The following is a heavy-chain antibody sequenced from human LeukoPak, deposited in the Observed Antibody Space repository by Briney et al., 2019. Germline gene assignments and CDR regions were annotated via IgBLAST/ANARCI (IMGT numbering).Heavy chain of an antibody. J-gene: IGHJ4*02. CDR2: INPSSGST. D-gene: IGHD1-1*01. Sequence: ASVKVSCKASGYTFNIYYIHWLRQAPGQGLEWMGIINPSSGSTTYAQKFQGRVTMTRETSTSAVYVELSGLRSEDTAVYYCARGGMGIQLWPFDYWGQGTLVTVSS. CDR1: GYTFNIYY. V-gene: IGHV1-46*02. CDR3: ARGGMGIQLWPFDY.